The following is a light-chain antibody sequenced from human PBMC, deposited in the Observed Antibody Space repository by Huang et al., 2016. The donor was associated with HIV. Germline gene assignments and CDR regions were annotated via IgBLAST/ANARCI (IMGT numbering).Light chain of an antibody. J-gene: IGKJ1*01. CDR3: QQSYSTPPEWT. Sequence: DIQMTQSPSSLSASVGDRVTITCRTSQSISNYLNWYQQKPGKAPKFLIYAASSLQSGVPSRFSGSGSGTDVTLTISSLQPEDFATYYCQQSYSTPPEWTFGQGTKVEIK. CDR2: AAS. CDR1: QSISNY. V-gene: IGKV1-39*01.